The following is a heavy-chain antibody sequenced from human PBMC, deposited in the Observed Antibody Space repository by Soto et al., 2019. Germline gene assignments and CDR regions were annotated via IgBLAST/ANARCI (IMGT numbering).Heavy chain of an antibody. CDR2: IYYSGST. CDR1: GGSITTTNCW. Sequence: PSETLSLTSTVSGGSITTTNCWWGWIRQPPGKGPEWIGSIYYSGSTHYNPSLKSRATTSVDTSKNQFSLKLTAVTAADTAVYYCARQVGLGYWYFDLWGRGTLVTVSS. J-gene: IGHJ2*01. CDR3: ARQVGLGYWYFDL. D-gene: IGHD3-16*01. V-gene: IGHV4-39*01.